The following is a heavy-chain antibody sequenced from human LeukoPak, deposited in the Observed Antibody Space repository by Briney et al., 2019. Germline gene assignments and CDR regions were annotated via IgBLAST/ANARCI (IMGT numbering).Heavy chain of an antibody. D-gene: IGHD3-10*01. Sequence: GSLRLSCAASGFTVSSNYMSWVRQAPGKGLEWVSVIYSGGSTYYADSVKGRFTISRDNSKNTLYLQMNSLRAEDTAVYYCARARFGELYVDYWGQGTLVTVSS. CDR3: ARARFGELYVDY. CDR2: IYSGGST. V-gene: IGHV3-66*01. CDR1: GFTVSSNY. J-gene: IGHJ4*02.